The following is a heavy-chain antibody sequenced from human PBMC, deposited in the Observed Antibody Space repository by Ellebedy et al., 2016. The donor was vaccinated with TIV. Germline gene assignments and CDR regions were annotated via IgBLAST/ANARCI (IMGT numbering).Heavy chain of an antibody. CDR1: GFTFSRYS. V-gene: IGHV3-48*04. D-gene: IGHD3-22*01. J-gene: IGHJ4*02. CDR3: ARDEKVENYYESSSYYYVY. CDR2: ISSSSSII. Sequence: PGGSLRLSCAASGFTFSRYSMNWVRQAPGKGLEWLSYISSSSSIIYYADSVKGRFTISRDNAKNSLYLQMNSLGAEDTAVYYCARDEKVENYYESSSYYYVYWGQGTLVTVSS.